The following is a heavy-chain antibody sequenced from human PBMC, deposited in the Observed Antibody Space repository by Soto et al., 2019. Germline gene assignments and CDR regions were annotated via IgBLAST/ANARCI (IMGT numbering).Heavy chain of an antibody. CDR2: ISYDGSNK. Sequence: GGSLRLSCAASGFTFSSYGMHWVRQAPGKGLEWVAVISYDGSNKYYADSVKGRFTISRDNSKNTLYLQMNSLRAEDTAVYYCAKRGRGYSYGYDYYGMDVWGQGTTVTVSS. CDR3: AKRGRGYSYGYDYYGMDV. V-gene: IGHV3-30*18. CDR1: GFTFSSYG. D-gene: IGHD5-18*01. J-gene: IGHJ6*02.